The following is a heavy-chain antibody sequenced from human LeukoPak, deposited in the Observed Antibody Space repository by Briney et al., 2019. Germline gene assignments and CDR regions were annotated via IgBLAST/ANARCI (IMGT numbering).Heavy chain of an antibody. J-gene: IGHJ3*02. CDR3: ARRRTGTGDAFDI. CDR2: IYPADSDT. CDR1: GHSFTSYW. D-gene: IGHD1-14*01. Sequence: GESLNISCKASGHSFTSYWIDWVRQMPGKGLEWMGIIYPADSDTRYSPSFQGQVTISADKSISTAYLQWSSLKASDTAMYYCARRRTGTGDAFDIWGQGTLVTVSS. V-gene: IGHV5-51*01.